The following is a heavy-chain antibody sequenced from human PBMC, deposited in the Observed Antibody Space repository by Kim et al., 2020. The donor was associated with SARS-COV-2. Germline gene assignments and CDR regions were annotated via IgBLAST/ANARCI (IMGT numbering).Heavy chain of an antibody. J-gene: IGHJ6*02. CDR2: IIPIFGTA. CDR3: ARGFYYYGSGSWVGYYYYGMDV. Sequence: SVKVSCKASGGTFSSYAISWVRQAPGQGLEWMGGIIPIFGTANYAQKFQGRVTITADESTSTAYMELSSLRSEDTAVYYCARGFYYYGSGSWVGYYYYGMDVWGQGTTVTVSS. CDR1: GGTFSSYA. D-gene: IGHD3-10*01. V-gene: IGHV1-69*13.